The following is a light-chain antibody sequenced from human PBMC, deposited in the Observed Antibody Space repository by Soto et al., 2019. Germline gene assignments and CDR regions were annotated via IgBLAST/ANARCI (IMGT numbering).Light chain of an antibody. CDR1: SSNIGSNY. CDR3: AAWDDSLSGRYV. J-gene: IGLJ1*01. CDR2: RNN. V-gene: IGLV1-47*01. Sequence: QSVLTQTPSASGTPGQRGTISCSGSSSNIGSNYVYWYQQLPGTAPKLLIHRNNQRPSGVPDRFSGSKSGTSASLAISGLRSVDEADYYCAAWDDSLSGRYVFGTGTKLTVL.